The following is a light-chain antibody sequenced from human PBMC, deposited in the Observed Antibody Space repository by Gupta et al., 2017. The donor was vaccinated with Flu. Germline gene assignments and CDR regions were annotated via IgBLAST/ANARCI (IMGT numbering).Light chain of an antibody. CDR3: QQSYSTQYT. V-gene: IGKV1-39*01. CDR1: QSISSY. Sequence: DIQMTQSPSSLSASVGDRVTITCRASQSISSYLDWYQQKPGKAPKLLIYAASNLQSGVPARFSGSGSGTDFTITISSLQPEDFATYYCQQSYSTQYTFGQGTKLEIK. J-gene: IGKJ2*01. CDR2: AAS.